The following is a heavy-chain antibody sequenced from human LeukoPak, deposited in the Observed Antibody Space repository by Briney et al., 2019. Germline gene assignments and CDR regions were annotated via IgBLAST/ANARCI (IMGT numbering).Heavy chain of an antibody. D-gene: IGHD1-20*01. J-gene: IGHJ6*02. V-gene: IGHV3-30-3*01. CDR1: GFTFSSYA. CDR2: ISYDGSNK. CDR3: ARDKTCNWNYYYYYGMDV. Sequence: GGSLRLSCAASGFTFSSYAMHWVRQAPGKGLEWVAVISYDGSNKYYADSVKGRFTISRDNAKNSLYLQMNSLRAKDTAVYYCARDKTCNWNYYYYYGMDVWGQGTTVTVSS.